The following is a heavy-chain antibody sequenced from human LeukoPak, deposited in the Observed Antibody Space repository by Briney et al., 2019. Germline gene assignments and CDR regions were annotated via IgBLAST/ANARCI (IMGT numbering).Heavy chain of an antibody. CDR2: IRYDGSNK. V-gene: IGHV3-30*02. J-gene: IGHJ3*02. Sequence: PGGSLRLSCAASGFTFSSYGMHWVRQAPGKGLEWVAFIRYDGSNKCYADSVKGRFTISRDNSKNTLYLQMNSLRAEDTAVYYCAKTKSPKGSDAFDIWGQGTMVTVSS. D-gene: IGHD2-8*01. CDR1: GFTFSSYG. CDR3: AKTKSPKGSDAFDI.